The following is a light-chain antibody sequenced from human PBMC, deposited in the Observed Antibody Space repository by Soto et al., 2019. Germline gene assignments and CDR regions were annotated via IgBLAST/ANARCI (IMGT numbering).Light chain of an antibody. CDR1: SGHSSYI. Sequence: QSVLTQSSSASASLGSSVKLTCTLSSGHSSYIIAWHHQQPGKAPRYLMKLEGSGSYNKGSGVPDRFSGSSSRADRYLTISNLKFEDEANYDCETWDSNTRVFGGGTKLTGL. CDR2: LEGSGSY. J-gene: IGLJ2*01. CDR3: ETWDSNTRV. V-gene: IGLV4-60*02.